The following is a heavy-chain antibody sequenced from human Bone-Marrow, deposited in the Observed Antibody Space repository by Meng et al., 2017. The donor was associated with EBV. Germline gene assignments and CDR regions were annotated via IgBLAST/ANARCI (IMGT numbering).Heavy chain of an antibody. D-gene: IGHD2-2*01. Sequence: QGQPQQWGAGLLNPSETLALTCAVYGESVSGYYWRWIRQPPGKGLEWIGEINHSGSTSYNQSLKSRVTMSVDTSKNHFSLKLTSVTAADTAVYYCARAALDEYQLLEDWGQGTLVTVSS. CDR1: GESVSGYY. CDR2: INHSGST. V-gene: IGHV4-34*01. J-gene: IGHJ1*01. CDR3: ARAALDEYQLLED.